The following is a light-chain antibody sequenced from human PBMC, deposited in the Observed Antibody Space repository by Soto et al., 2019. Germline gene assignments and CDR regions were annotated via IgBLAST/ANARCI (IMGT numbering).Light chain of an antibody. CDR2: GAS. CDR1: QSVSSN. Sequence: EIVLTQSPATLSLSPGERATLSCRASQSVSSNLAWYQQKPGQAPSLLIYGASTRATGTPARFSGSGSGTDFTLTISSLEPEDFAVYYCQQRSTWPPFSFGPGTKVDI. CDR3: QQRSTWPPFS. J-gene: IGKJ3*01. V-gene: IGKV3-11*01.